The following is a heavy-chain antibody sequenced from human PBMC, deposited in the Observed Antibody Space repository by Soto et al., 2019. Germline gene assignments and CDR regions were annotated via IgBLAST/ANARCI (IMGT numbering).Heavy chain of an antibody. V-gene: IGHV4-61*01. J-gene: IGHJ4*02. D-gene: IGHD2-2*02. CDR2: TDYSGST. CDR1: GASVSSNSYY. CDR3: ARADRQYCSVSTCYIFDY. Sequence: PSETLSLTXIVSGASVSSNSYYWTWIRQPPGKGLEWIGYTDYSGSTKYNPSLKSRVTISVDTSKNQFSLRVSSVTAADTAMYYCARADRQYCSVSTCYIFDYWGQGTQVTVSS.